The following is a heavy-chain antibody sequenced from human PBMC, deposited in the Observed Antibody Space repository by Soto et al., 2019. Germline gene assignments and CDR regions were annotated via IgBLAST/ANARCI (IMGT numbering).Heavy chain of an antibody. CDR1: GGSISSYY. CDR2: IYYGGST. V-gene: IGHV4-59*01. D-gene: IGHD3-3*01. J-gene: IGHJ6*02. Sequence: SETLSLTCTVSGGSISSYYWSWIRQPPGKGLEWIGYIYYGGSTNYNPSLKSRVTISVDTSKNQFSLKLSSVTAADTAVYYCARDYNRYYDFWSGSYGMDVWGQGTTVTVSS. CDR3: ARDYNRYYDFWSGSYGMDV.